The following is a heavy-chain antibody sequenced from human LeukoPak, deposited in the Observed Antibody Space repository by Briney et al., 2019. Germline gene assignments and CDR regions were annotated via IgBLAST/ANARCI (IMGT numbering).Heavy chain of an antibody. CDR2: ISAYNGNT. CDR1: GYTFTDYY. D-gene: IGHD3-10*01. CDR3: LTGSSGDY. V-gene: IGHV1-18*04. J-gene: IGHJ4*02. Sequence: ASVKVSCKASGYTFTDYYIHWVRQAPGQGPEWMGWISAYNGNTNYAQKLQGRVTMTTDTSTSTAYMELRSLRSDDTAVYYCLTGSSGDYWGQGTLVTVSS.